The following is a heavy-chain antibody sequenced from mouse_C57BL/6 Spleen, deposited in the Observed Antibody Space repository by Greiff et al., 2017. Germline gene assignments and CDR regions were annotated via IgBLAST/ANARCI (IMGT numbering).Heavy chain of an antibody. Sequence: VQLQQSGAELVKPGASVKLSCKASGYTFTSYWMHWVKQRPGQGLEWIGMIHPNSGSTNYNEKFKSKATLTVDKSSSTAYMQLSSLTSEDSAVYYCARSSITTVVGYWGQGTTLTVSS. J-gene: IGHJ2*01. V-gene: IGHV1-64*01. CDR1: GYTFTSYW. CDR2: IHPNSGST. D-gene: IGHD1-1*01. CDR3: ARSSITTVVGY.